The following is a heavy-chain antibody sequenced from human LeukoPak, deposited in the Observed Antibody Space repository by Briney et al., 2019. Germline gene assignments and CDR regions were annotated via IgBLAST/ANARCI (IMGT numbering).Heavy chain of an antibody. V-gene: IGHV3-30*04. CDR3: ANAAADSSGWYGEVFDY. J-gene: IGHJ4*02. Sequence: GGSLRLSCAASGFTFSSYAMHWVRQAPGKGLEWVAVISYDGSNKYYADSVKGRFTISRDNSKNTLYLQMNSLRAEDTAVYYCANAAADSSGWYGEVFDYWGQGTLVTVSS. D-gene: IGHD6-19*01. CDR1: GFTFSSYA. CDR2: ISYDGSNK.